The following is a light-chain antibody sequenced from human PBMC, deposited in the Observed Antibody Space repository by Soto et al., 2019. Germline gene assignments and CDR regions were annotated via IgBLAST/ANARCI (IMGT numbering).Light chain of an antibody. CDR1: QDISNY. CDR2: AVS. V-gene: IGKV1-17*03. Sequence: DIQMTQSPSAMSASVGDRVTITCRASQDISNYLAWFQQKPGKVPKRLIYAVSILQSGVPSRFSGSGSGTEFTLTITNLQPEDSATYYCLRHNFYSTWTFGQGTRVEIK. CDR3: LRHNFYSTWT. J-gene: IGKJ1*01.